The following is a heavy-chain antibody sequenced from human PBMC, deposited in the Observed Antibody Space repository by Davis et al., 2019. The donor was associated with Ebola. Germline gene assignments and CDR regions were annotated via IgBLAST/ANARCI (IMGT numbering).Heavy chain of an antibody. Sequence: SVKVSCKASGGTFSSYAISWVRQAPGQGLEWMGGIIPIFGTANYAQKFQGRVTITADESTSTAYMELSSLTSEDTAVYYCARERDQHYYGSGSYPYWGQGTLVTVSS. V-gene: IGHV1-69*13. CDR3: ARERDQHYYGSGSYPY. J-gene: IGHJ4*02. D-gene: IGHD3-10*01. CDR1: GGTFSSYA. CDR2: IIPIFGTA.